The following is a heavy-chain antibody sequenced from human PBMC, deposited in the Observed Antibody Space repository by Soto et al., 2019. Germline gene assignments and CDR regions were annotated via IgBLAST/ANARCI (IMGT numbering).Heavy chain of an antibody. V-gene: IGHV4-39*01. D-gene: IGHD2-15*01. J-gene: IGHJ4*02. CDR2: IYYSGST. CDR1: GGSISSSSYY. CDR3: ASHTPAISISDH. Sequence: HLQLHESGPGLVKPSETLSLTCTVSGGSISSSSYYWGWFSQHPGKGLEWIGSIYYSGSTYYNPSPKSRVTISVDTPKNPFYLKLISVTAAYTAVYYCASHTPAISISDHWGQGTLVTVSS.